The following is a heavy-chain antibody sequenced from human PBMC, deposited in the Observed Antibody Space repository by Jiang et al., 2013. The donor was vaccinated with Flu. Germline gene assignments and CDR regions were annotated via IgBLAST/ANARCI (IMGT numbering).Heavy chain of an antibody. D-gene: IGHD3-22*01. Sequence: VQLLESGGGVVQPGRSLRLSCAASGFTFSSYAMHWVRQAPGKGLEWVAVISYDGSNKYYADSVKGRFTISRDNSKNTLYLQMNSLRAEDTAVYYCAREGDYYDSSGYPILLDYWAREPWSPSP. CDR1: GFTFSSYA. V-gene: IGHV3-30*04. CDR2: ISYDGSNK. J-gene: IGHJ4*02. CDR3: AREGDYYDSSGYPILLDY.